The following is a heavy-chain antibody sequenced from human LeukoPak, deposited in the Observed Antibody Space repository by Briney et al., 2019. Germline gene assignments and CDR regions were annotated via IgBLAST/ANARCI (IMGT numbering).Heavy chain of an antibody. J-gene: IGHJ4*02. Sequence: SETLSLTCTVSGGSISSYYWSWIRQPPGKGLEWIGYIYTSGSTNYNPSLKSRVTISVDTSKNQFSLKLSSVTAADTAVYYCARGPYYYGSGSYYTYWGQGTLVTVSS. D-gene: IGHD3-10*01. V-gene: IGHV4-4*09. CDR3: ARGPYYYGSGSYYTY. CDR2: IYTSGST. CDR1: GGSISSYY.